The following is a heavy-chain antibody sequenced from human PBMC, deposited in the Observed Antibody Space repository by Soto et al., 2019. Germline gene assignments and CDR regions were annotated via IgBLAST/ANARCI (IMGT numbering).Heavy chain of an antibody. CDR1: GGSISSGGYY. Sequence: PSETLSLTCTVSGGSISSGGYYWSWIRQHPGKGLKWIGYIYYSGSTYYNPSLKSRVTISVDTSKNQFSLKLSSVTAADTAVYYCARGNSMVATSAWFDPWGQGTLVTVSS. V-gene: IGHV4-31*03. CDR3: ARGNSMVATSAWFDP. D-gene: IGHD5-12*01. J-gene: IGHJ5*02. CDR2: IYYSGST.